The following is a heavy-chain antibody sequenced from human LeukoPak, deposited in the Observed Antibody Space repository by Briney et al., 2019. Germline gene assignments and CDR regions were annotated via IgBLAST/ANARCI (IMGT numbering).Heavy chain of an antibody. V-gene: IGHV3-30*02. CDR3: AKDQTKWNYLYYHYMDV. Sequence: PGGSLRLSCAASGFTFSSYGMHWVRQAPGKGLEWVALIRYDGSKKYYADSVKGRFTISRDNSKSTLYLQMNSLRAEDTAVYYCAKDQTKWNYLYYHYMDVWGKGTTVTVSS. CDR1: GFTFSSYG. CDR2: IRYDGSKK. J-gene: IGHJ6*03. D-gene: IGHD1-7*01.